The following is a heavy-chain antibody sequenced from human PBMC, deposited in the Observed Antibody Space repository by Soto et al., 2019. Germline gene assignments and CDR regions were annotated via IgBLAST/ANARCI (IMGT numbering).Heavy chain of an antibody. D-gene: IGHD2-15*01. CDR1: GGSISSYY. CDR3: AREGRYCSGGSCFGNWFDP. CDR2: IYTSGST. J-gene: IGHJ5*02. V-gene: IGHV4-4*07. Sequence: SETLSLTCTVSGGSISSYYWSWIRQPAGKGLEWIGRIYTSGSTNYNPSLKSRVTMSVDTSKNQFSLKLSSVTAADTAAYYCAREGRYCSGGSCFGNWFDPWGQGTLVTVSS.